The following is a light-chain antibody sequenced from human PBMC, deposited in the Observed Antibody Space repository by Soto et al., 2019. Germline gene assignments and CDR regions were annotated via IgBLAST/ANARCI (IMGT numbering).Light chain of an antibody. CDR2: DVS. V-gene: IGLV2-14*01. CDR3: SSYTSSSTLTYYV. CDR1: SSDVGGYNY. Sequence: QSVLTQPASVSGSPGQSITLSCPGNSSDVGGYNYVSWYQQHPGKAPKLMIYDVSNRPSGVSNRFSGSKSGNTASLTISGLQAEDEADYYCSSYTSSSTLTYYVFGTGTKVTVL. J-gene: IGLJ1*01.